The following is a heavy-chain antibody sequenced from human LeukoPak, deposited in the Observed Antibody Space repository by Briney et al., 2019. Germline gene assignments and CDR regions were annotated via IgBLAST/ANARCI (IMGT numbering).Heavy chain of an antibody. CDR3: ASSGSYTMVFAFDI. CDR1: GGSISSYY. V-gene: IGHV4-59*08. CDR2: IYYSGST. J-gene: IGHJ3*02. D-gene: IGHD3-10*01. Sequence: PSETLSLTCTVSGGSISSYYWSWIRQPPGKGLEWIGYIYYSGSTNYNPSLKSRVTISVDTSKNQFSLKLSSVTAADTAVYYCASSGSYTMVFAFDIWGQGTMVTVSS.